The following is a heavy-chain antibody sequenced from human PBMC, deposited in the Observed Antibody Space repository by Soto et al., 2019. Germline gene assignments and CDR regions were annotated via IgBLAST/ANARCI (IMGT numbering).Heavy chain of an antibody. CDR3: AKEEKYYDFWSGSIPNDAFDI. Sequence: GGSLRLSCAASGFTFSSYAMSWVRQAPGKGLEWVSAISGSGGSTYYADSVKGRFTISRDNSKNTLCLQMNSLRAEDTAVYYCAKEEKYYDFWSGSIPNDAFDIWGQGTMVTVSS. CDR2: ISGSGGST. V-gene: IGHV3-23*01. D-gene: IGHD3-3*01. J-gene: IGHJ3*02. CDR1: GFTFSSYA.